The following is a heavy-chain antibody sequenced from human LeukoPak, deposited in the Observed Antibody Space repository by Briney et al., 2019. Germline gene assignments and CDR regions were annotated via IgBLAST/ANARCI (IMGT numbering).Heavy chain of an antibody. V-gene: IGHV1-2*02. CDR1: GYTFTGYY. D-gene: IGHD1-26*01. CDR2: INPNSGGT. CDR3: APRSNGVGVGATKGNWFDP. Sequence: GASVKVSCKASGYTFTGYYMHWVRQAPGQGLEWMGWINPNSGGTNYAQKFQGRVTMTRDTSISTAYMELSSLRSEDTAVYYCAPRSNGVGVGATKGNWFDPWGQGTLVTVSS. J-gene: IGHJ5*02.